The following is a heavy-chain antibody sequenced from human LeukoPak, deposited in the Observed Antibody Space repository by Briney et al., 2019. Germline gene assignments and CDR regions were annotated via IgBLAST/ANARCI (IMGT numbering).Heavy chain of an antibody. CDR3: ARGSRYDSSGYHADY. CDR1: GGSISRGGYS. Sequence: PSQTLSLTCAVSGGSISRGGYSWSWIRQPPGQGLEWIGYIYHSGSTYYNPSLKSRVTISVDRSKNQFSLKLSSVTAADTAVYCCARGSRYDSSGYHADYWGQGTLVTVSS. V-gene: IGHV4-30-2*01. J-gene: IGHJ4*02. CDR2: IYHSGST. D-gene: IGHD3-22*01.